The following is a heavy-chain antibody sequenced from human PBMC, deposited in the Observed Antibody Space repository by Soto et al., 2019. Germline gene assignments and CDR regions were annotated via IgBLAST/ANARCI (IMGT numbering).Heavy chain of an antibody. V-gene: IGHV1-18*01. CDR3: ARDPGYSSGWYTLYYYYGMDV. CDR2: ISAYNGNT. D-gene: IGHD6-19*01. CDR1: GYTFTSYG. J-gene: IGHJ6*02. Sequence: ASVKVSCKASGYTFTSYGISWVRQAPGQGLEWMGWISAYNGNTNYAQKLQGRVTMTTDTSTSTAYMELRSLGSDDTAVYYCARDPGYSSGWYTLYYYYGMDVWGQGTTVTVSS.